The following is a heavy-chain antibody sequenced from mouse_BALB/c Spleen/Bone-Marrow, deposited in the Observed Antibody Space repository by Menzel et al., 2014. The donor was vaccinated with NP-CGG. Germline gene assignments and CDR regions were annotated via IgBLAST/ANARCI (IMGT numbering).Heavy chain of an antibody. J-gene: IGHJ2*01. CDR2: INPSNGGT. V-gene: IGHV1S81*02. D-gene: IGHD1-2*01. Sequence: VQLQQSGAELVKPGTSVKLSCKASGYTFTSYYIYWVKQRPGQGLKWIGEINPSNGGTNFNEKFKSKATLTVDKSSSTAYMQLSILTSEDSAVYYCTRLSLLRGYFDYWGQGTTLTVSS. CDR1: GYTFTSYY. CDR3: TRLSLLRGYFDY.